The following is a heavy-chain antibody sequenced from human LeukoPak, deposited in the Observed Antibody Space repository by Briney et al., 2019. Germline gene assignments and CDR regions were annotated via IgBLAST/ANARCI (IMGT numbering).Heavy chain of an antibody. J-gene: IGHJ6*02. CDR2: ISSSSSTI. Sequence: GGSLRLSFAASGFTFSSYSMNGVRKAPGKGLEWVSYISSSSSTIYYADSVKGRFTISRDNAKNSLYLQMNSLRAEDTAVYYCARSLWSPFYYYYYGMDVWGQGTTVTVSS. V-gene: IGHV3-48*01. CDR3: ARSLWSPFYYYYYGMDV. CDR1: GFTFSSYS. D-gene: IGHD3-10*01.